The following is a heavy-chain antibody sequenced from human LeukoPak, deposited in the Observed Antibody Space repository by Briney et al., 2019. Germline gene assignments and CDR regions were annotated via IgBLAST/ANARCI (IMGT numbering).Heavy chain of an antibody. Sequence: ESLKISCKGSGYSFTSYWIGWVRQMPGKGLEWMGIIYPGDSDTRYSPSFEGQVTISADMSIRTAYLQWSSLKASDTAMYYCARRIAGAGSDYWGQGTLVTVSS. CDR2: IYPGDSDT. D-gene: IGHD6-13*01. CDR1: GYSFTSYW. J-gene: IGHJ4*02. V-gene: IGHV5-51*01. CDR3: ARRIAGAGSDY.